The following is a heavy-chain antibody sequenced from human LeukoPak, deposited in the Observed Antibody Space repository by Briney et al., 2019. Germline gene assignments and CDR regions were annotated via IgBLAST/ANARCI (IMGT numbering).Heavy chain of an antibody. Sequence: ASVKVSCKASGGTFSSYAISWVRQAPGQGLEWMGGIIPIFGTANYAQKFQGRVTITADESTSTAYMELSSLRSEDTAVYYCASANYSNYGTFDYWGQGTLVTVSS. CDR2: IIPIFGTA. CDR1: GGTFSSYA. D-gene: IGHD4-11*01. CDR3: ASANYSNYGTFDY. V-gene: IGHV1-69*01. J-gene: IGHJ4*02.